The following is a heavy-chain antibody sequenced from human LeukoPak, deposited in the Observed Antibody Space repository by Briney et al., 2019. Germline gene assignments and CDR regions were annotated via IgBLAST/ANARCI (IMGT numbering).Heavy chain of an antibody. CDR2: IKPDGSET. J-gene: IGHJ4*02. D-gene: IGHD6-19*01. V-gene: IGHV3-7*01. CDR3: GGFEYEAGLGW. CDR1: GFMFNDYW. Sequence: PGGSLRLSCAAPGFMFNDYWMMWVRQAPGEGLEWVANIKPDGSETYYMGSVRGRFTISRDNAKNLLYLQMNNLRGEDTAVYYCGGFEYEAGLGWWGQGTLVAVST.